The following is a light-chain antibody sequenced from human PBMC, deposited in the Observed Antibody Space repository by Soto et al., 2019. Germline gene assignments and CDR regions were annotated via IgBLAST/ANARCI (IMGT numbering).Light chain of an antibody. CDR3: QQYHTWPIT. CDR2: GAS. J-gene: IGKJ4*01. CDR1: QSVSSN. V-gene: IGKV3-15*01. Sequence: EMVMTQSPATLSVSPGERAALSCRASQSVSSNLAWYQQKPGQAPRLLISGASTGATGIPARFRGSGSGTEFTLTISSLQSEDCAIYYCQQYHTWPITFGGGTKVDIK.